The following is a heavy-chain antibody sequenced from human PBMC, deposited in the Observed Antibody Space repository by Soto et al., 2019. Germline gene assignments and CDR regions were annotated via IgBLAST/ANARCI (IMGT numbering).Heavy chain of an antibody. V-gene: IGHV1-18*01. Sequence: ASVKVSCKASGYTFTSYAISWVRQAPGQGLEWMGWISPYYGNTNYAQKLQGRVTMTTDTSTSTAYMELRSLRSDDTAVYYCASSRIEYSSSSYDYWGQGTLVTVSS. J-gene: IGHJ4*02. CDR3: ASSRIEYSSSSYDY. D-gene: IGHD6-6*01. CDR2: ISPYYGNT. CDR1: GYTFTSYA.